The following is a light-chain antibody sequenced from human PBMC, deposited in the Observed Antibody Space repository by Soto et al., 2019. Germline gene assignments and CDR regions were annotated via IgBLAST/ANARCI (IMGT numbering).Light chain of an antibody. CDR2: DAS. Sequence: EIVLTQSPATLSLSPGDRATLSCRASQSVSYFLAWYQQRPGQAPRLLIYDASKRAPGISARFSGSGSWTDFPLTISSLEPEDFAVYYCQQRSKWPPITFGQGTRLEIK. CDR1: QSVSYF. J-gene: IGKJ5*01. V-gene: IGKV3-11*01. CDR3: QQRSKWPPIT.